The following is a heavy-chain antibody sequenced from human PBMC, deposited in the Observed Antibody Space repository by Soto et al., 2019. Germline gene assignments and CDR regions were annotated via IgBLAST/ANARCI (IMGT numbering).Heavy chain of an antibody. D-gene: IGHD3-16*01. Sequence: EVLLVETGGGLIQPGGSLRLSCAASGFTVSNNYMTWVRQSPGKGLEWVSVLYIGGSTYYADSVKGRFTISRDNSKNTLYLQMHSLSAEDTDMYYCARARGGGGIPYNYYFDYWGHGNQVTVSA. CDR1: GFTVSNNY. J-gene: IGHJ4*01. V-gene: IGHV3-53*02. CDR2: LYIGGST. CDR3: ARARGGGGIPYNYYFDY.